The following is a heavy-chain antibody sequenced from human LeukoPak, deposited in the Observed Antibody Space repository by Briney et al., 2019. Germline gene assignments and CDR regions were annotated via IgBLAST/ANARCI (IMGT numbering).Heavy chain of an antibody. V-gene: IGHV6-1*01. CDR1: GDSVSSDSSA. CDR2: TYYSAKWYN. CDR3: ARRRYYRYSGYFDY. Sequence: QTLSLPCAISGDSVSSDSSAWNWFRQSPSRALEWLGRTYYSAKWYNDYAVSVKSRITINPDTSKNQFSLQLNSVIPEDTAVYYCARRRYYRYSGYFDYWGQGTPVTVSS. D-gene: IGHD3-22*01. J-gene: IGHJ4*02.